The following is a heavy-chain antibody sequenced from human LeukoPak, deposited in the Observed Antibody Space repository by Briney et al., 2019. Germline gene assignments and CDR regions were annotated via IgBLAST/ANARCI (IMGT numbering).Heavy chain of an antibody. CDR1: GFTFSSYA. CDR2: ISGSGDST. V-gene: IGHV3-23*01. J-gene: IGHJ4*02. D-gene: IGHD1-26*01. CDR3: AKDSYGLFDY. Sequence: GGSLRLSCAASGFTFSSYAMSWVRQAPGKGLEWVSAISGSGDSTYYAESVKGRFTISRDNSENTVYLQMNSLRAEDTAVYHCAKDSYGLFDYWGQGILVTVSS.